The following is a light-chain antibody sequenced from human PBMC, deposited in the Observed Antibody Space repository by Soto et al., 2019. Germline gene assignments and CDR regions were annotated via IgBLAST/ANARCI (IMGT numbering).Light chain of an antibody. CDR3: QQYNNWPPSYT. CDR1: QSVSSN. Sequence: IVITQSPATLSVSPGERATLSCRASQSVSSNLAWYQQKPGQAPRLLIYGASTRATGIPARFSGSGSGTEFTLTISSLQSEDFAVYYCQQYNNWPPSYTFGQGTKLEIK. J-gene: IGKJ2*01. V-gene: IGKV3-15*01. CDR2: GAS.